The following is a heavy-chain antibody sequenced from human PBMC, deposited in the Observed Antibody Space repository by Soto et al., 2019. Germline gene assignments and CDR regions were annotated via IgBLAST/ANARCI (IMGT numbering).Heavy chain of an antibody. CDR2: ISSSSSYT. D-gene: IGHD5-12*01. CDR3: ARDLEATSGFDY. V-gene: IGHV3-11*06. J-gene: IGHJ4*02. CDR1: GFTFSDYY. Sequence: GGSLRLSCAASGFTFSDYYMSWIRQAPGKGLEWVSYISSSSSYTNYADSVKGRFTISRDNAKNSLYLQMNSLRAEDTAVYYCARDLEATSGFDYWGQGTLVTVSS.